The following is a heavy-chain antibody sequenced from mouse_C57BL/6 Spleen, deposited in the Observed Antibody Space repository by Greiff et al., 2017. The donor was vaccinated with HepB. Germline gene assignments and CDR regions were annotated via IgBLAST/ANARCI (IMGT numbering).Heavy chain of an antibody. Sequence: VQLQQPGAELVRPGSSVKLSCKASGYTFTSYWMDWVKQRPGQGLEWIGNIYPADSETHYNQKFKDKATLTVDKSSSTAYMQLSSLTSEDSAVYYCARRNYVRYLEYWGQGTTLTVSS. D-gene: IGHD1-1*01. CDR3: ARRNYVRYLEY. CDR2: IYPADSET. CDR1: GYTFTSYW. J-gene: IGHJ2*01. V-gene: IGHV1-61*01.